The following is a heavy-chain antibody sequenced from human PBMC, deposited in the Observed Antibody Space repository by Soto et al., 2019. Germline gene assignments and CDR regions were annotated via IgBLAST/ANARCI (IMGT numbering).Heavy chain of an antibody. CDR2: INPKFGDT. CDR1: GYTFTAYH. V-gene: IGHV1-2*02. Sequence: QVRLVQSGAEVKEPGDSVRVSCEASGYTFTAYHRHWVRQAPGQGLEWMGWINPKFGDTGYAQDLQGRVSMTSDMSISTGYMELSRLTSDDTAIYYCARNMDYYYGRGSGNGHGVWGQGTTVTVFS. J-gene: IGHJ6*02. D-gene: IGHD3-10*02. CDR3: ARNMDYYYGRGSGNGHGV.